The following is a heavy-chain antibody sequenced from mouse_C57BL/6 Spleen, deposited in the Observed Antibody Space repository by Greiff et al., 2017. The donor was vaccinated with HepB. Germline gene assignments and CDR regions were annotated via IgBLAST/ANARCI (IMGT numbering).Heavy chain of an antibody. CDR2: IHPNSGST. Sequence: QVQLQQPGAELVKPGASVKLSCKASGYTFTSYWMHWVKQRPGQGLEWIGMIHPNSGSTNYNEKFKSKATLTVDKSSSTAYMQLSSLTSEDSAVYYCARYEDYYGSNFDYWGQGTTLTVSS. CDR1: GYTFTSYW. J-gene: IGHJ2*01. D-gene: IGHD1-1*01. CDR3: ARYEDYYGSNFDY. V-gene: IGHV1-64*01.